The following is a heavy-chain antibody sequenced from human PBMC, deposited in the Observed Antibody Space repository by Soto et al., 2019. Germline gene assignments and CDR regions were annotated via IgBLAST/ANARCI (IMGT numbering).Heavy chain of an antibody. CDR2: IKSKVDGGTT. V-gene: IGHV3-15*07. Sequence: GGSLRLSCAASGFTFPNAWMNWARLAPGKGLEWVGRIKSKVDGGTTDYAAPVKGRFSISRDDAKNTLFLEINSLKIEDTAVYYCVSDHPGDDRGYVFDFCGQGTQVTVSS. CDR3: VSDHPGDDRGYVFDF. J-gene: IGHJ4*02. CDR1: GFTFPNAW. D-gene: IGHD3-22*01.